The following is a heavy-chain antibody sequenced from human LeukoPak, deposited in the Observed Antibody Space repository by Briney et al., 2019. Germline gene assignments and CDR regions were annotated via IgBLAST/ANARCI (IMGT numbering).Heavy chain of an antibody. V-gene: IGHV1-8*03. CDR2: MNPNSGNT. Sequence: ASVKVSCKASGYTFNNYDINWVRQATGQGLEWMGWMNPNSGNTGYAQKFQGRVTITMDTSRSTAYMELSSLRSEDTAVYYCARGVTTGYSSSWYPPNPLIATNYYMDVWGKGTTVTASS. D-gene: IGHD6-13*01. CDR1: GYTFNNYD. J-gene: IGHJ6*03. CDR3: ARGVTTGYSSSWYPPNPLIATNYYMDV.